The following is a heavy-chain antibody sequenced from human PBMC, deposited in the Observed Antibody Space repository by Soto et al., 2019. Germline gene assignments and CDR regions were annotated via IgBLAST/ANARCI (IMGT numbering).Heavy chain of an antibody. CDR3: ARHVGVTGTRDFDY. J-gene: IGHJ4*02. D-gene: IGHD1-1*01. V-gene: IGHV4-4*02. Sequence: QVQLQESGPGLVKPSGTLSLTCDVSGYSISSTYWWSWVRQSPLEGLEWIGEIYPTTGRANYNPSLRSRVTISADSSKNQFSLNLRSVTAADTAVYYCARHVGVTGTRDFDYWGQGIPVSVSS. CDR1: GYSISSTYW. CDR2: IYPTTGRA.